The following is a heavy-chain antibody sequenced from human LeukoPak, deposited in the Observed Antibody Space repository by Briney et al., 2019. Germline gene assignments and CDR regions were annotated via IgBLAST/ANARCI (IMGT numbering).Heavy chain of an antibody. J-gene: IGHJ6*03. CDR1: GGSISSSSYY. V-gene: IGHV4-39*07. D-gene: IGHD2-21*02. CDR3: AREPIVVVTPGYYYYMDV. CDR2: IYYSGST. Sequence: SETLSLTCTVSGGSISSSSYYWGWSRQPPGKGLEWIGSIYYSGSTYYNPSLKSRVTISVDTSKNQFSLKLSSVTAADTALYYCAREPIVVVTPGYYYYMDVWGKGTTVPISS.